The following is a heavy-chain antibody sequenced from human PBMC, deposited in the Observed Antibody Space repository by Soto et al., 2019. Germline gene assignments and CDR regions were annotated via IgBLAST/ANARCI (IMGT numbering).Heavy chain of an antibody. V-gene: IGHV3-53*01. CDR1: GFSVTANY. Sequence: EVPVVESGGGLIQPGGSLRLSCEVSGFSVTANYMSWVRQAPGKGLEWVSVIYSGCSTYYIDSVKGRFSISRDISKNTLYLQMNSLRAEYTAVYYCHGSGYWGQGTLVTVSS. D-gene: IGHD5-12*01. J-gene: IGHJ4*02. CDR2: IYSGCST. CDR3: HGSGY.